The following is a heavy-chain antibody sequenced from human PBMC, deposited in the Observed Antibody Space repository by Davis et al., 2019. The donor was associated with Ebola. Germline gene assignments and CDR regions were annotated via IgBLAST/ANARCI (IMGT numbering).Heavy chain of an antibody. CDR1: GYSFTSYW. Sequence: GGSLRLSCKGSGYSFTSYWIGWVRQLPVKGLEWMGIIYPGDSATRSSPSFQGQVTISADKSISTAYLQWSSLKASDTAMYYCARLLEMATITASDYYYYYGMDVWGQGTTVTVSS. D-gene: IGHD5-24*01. CDR2: IYPGDSAT. J-gene: IGHJ6*02. CDR3: ARLLEMATITASDYYYYYGMDV. V-gene: IGHV5-51*01.